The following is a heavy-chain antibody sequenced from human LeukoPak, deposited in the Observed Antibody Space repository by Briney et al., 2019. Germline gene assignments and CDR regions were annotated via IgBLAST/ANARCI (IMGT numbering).Heavy chain of an antibody. V-gene: IGHV4-39*01. J-gene: IGHJ4*02. Sequence: PSETLSLTSTVSGGSISSSSYYWGWIRQPPGKGLEWIGSIYYSGGTYYNPSLKSRVTISVDTSKNQFSLKLSSVTAADTAVYYCASRYYDSSGYYFDYWGQGTLVTVSS. CDR2: IYYSGGT. CDR3: ASRYYDSSGYYFDY. CDR1: GGSISSSSYY. D-gene: IGHD3-22*01.